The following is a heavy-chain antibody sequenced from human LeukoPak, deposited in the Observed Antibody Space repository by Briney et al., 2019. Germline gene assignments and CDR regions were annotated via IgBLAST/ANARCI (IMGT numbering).Heavy chain of an antibody. CDR2: ISSSGSTI. J-gene: IGHJ4*02. CDR1: GCTFSSYE. V-gene: IGHV3-48*03. Sequence: PGGSLRLSCAASGCTFSSYEMNWVRLAPGKGLEWVSYISSSGSTIYYADSVKGRFTISRDNAKNSLYLQMNSLRAEDTAVYYCARDLVIVGAKAPIDRYWGQGTLVTVSS. D-gene: IGHD1-26*01. CDR3: ARDLVIVGAKAPIDRY.